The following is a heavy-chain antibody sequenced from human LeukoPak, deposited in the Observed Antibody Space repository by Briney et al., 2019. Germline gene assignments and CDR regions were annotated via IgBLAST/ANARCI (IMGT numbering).Heavy chain of an antibody. Sequence: GGSLRLSCAASGFTFSSYAMSWVRQAPGKGLEWVSAISGSATTYYADSVRGRFIISRDNSKNTLYLQMSSLRAEDTAVYYCAKDLEGYSSSWYPHNWFDPWGQGTLVTVSS. CDR1: GFTFSSYA. J-gene: IGHJ5*02. D-gene: IGHD6-13*01. CDR3: AKDLEGYSSSWYPHNWFDP. V-gene: IGHV3-23*01. CDR2: ISGSATT.